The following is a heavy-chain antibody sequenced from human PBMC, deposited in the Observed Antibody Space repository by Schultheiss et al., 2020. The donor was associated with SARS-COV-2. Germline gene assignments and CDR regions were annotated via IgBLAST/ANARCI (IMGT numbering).Heavy chain of an antibody. CDR3: ARVSGYSYGFDY. CDR1: GFTFSSYE. J-gene: IGHJ4*02. CDR2: ISGSGGST. Sequence: GGSLRLSCAASGFTFSSYEMNWVRQAPGKGLEWVSAISGSGGSTYYADSVKGRFTISRDNSKNSLYLQMNSLRAEDTAVYYCARVSGYSYGFDYWGQGTLVTVSS. D-gene: IGHD5-18*01. V-gene: IGHV3-23*01.